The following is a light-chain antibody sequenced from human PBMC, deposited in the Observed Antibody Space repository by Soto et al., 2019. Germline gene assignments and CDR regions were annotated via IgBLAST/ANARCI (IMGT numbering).Light chain of an antibody. V-gene: IGLV2-23*01. Sequence: QSALTQPASVSGSPGQSITISCTVTSSDVGTYNLVSWHQHHPGKAPKLIIYEGSKRPAGVSNRFSGSKAGNTASLTISGLQAEDEADYYGGTLAAGRTMGFGGGTKVTVL. CDR2: EGS. CDR3: GTLAAGRTMG. J-gene: IGLJ2*01. CDR1: SSDVGTYNL.